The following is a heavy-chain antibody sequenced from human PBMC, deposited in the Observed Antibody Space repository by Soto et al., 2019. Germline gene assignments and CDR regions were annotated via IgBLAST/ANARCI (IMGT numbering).Heavy chain of an antibody. V-gene: IGHV4-30-4*01. Sequence: QVQLQESGPGLVKPSQTLSLTCTVSGGSISSGDYYWSWIRQPPGNGLEWIGYIYYSGSTYYNPSLKSRVTISVDTSKNQCSMKLSSVTAADTAVYYCARASGDDSSVDYWGQGTLVTVSS. D-gene: IGHD3-22*01. J-gene: IGHJ4*02. CDR1: GGSISSGDYY. CDR2: IYYSGST. CDR3: ARASGDDSSVDY.